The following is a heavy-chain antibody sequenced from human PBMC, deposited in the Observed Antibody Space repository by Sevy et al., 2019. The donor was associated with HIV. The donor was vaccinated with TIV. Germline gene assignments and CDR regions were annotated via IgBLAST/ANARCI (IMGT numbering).Heavy chain of an antibody. CDR2: IYPGDSDT. J-gene: IGHJ6*02. V-gene: IGHV5-51*01. CDR3: ARLDSIRLSYYGLDV. Sequence: GESLKISCKGSEYSFTTYWVGWVRQMPGKGLEWMGIIYPGDSDTRYSPSFQGEVTISADKSISTAYLRWSSLKASDTAVYFCARLDSIRLSYYGLDVWGQGTTVTVSS. D-gene: IGHD6-13*01. CDR1: EYSFTTYW.